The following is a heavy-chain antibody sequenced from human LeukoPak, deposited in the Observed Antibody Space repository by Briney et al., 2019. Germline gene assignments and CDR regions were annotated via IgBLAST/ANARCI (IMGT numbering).Heavy chain of an antibody. Sequence: SETLSLTCTVSGGSISSYYWSWIRQPPGKGLEWIGYIYYSGSTNYNPSLKSRVTISVDTSKNQFSLKLSSVTAADTAVYYCPRTYDYGDYVGIGYWGQGTLVTVSS. CDR1: GGSISSYY. J-gene: IGHJ4*02. D-gene: IGHD4-17*01. CDR2: IYYSGST. V-gene: IGHV4-59*01. CDR3: PRTYDYGDYVGIGY.